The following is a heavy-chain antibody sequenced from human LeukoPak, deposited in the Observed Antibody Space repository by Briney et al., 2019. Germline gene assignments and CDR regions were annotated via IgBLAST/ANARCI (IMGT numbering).Heavy chain of an antibody. J-gene: IGHJ4*02. CDR2: IFYSGST. V-gene: IGHV4-59*02. Sequence: TSETLFLTCTVSGGSVSGYYWSWIRQPPGKGLEWIGYIFYSGSTNYNPSLKSRVSISVDTSKNHFSLKLSSVTAADTAVYYCARGPGPGSSSKIDYWGQGTLVTVSS. CDR3: ARGPGPGSSSKIDY. CDR1: GGSVSGYY. D-gene: IGHD6-13*01.